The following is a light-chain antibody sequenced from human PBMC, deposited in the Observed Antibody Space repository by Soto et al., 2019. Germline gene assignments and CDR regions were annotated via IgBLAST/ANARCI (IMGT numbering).Light chain of an antibody. V-gene: IGKV3-15*01. J-gene: IGKJ2*01. CDR1: QSVNSN. CDR3: QQDNAWPFT. Sequence: ETVMTQSPATMSVSPGETATLACRASQSVNSNLAWYQQRPGQAPRVVIYGASSRATGLPARISGSGSGTEFTLTISSLQSEDFAVYYCQQDNAWPFTFGQGTKLQIK. CDR2: GAS.